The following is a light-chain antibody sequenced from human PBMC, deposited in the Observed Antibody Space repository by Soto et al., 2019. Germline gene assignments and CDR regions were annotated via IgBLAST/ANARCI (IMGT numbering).Light chain of an antibody. Sequence: EVVMTQSPATLSVSPRERATLSCRASQSVGSNLAWYQQKPGQAPRFLIYGASTRATGIPARFSGSGPGTEFTLTISSLHAEDFGVYYCHQDNRGPHTFGKGTKV. CDR2: GAS. CDR3: HQDNRGPHT. V-gene: IGKV3-15*01. CDR1: QSVGSN. J-gene: IGKJ1*01.